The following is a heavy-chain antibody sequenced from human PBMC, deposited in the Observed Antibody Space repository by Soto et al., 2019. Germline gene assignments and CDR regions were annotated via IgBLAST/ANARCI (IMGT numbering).Heavy chain of an antibody. CDR3: ARELGAIGFDS. Sequence: GASVKVSCKASGYTFTGYYMHWVRQAPGQGPKWMGIINPTDGGTSYAQKFQGRVTMTRDTSTRTLYMELGSLTSEDTAVDYCARELGAIGFDSWGQGTMVTGSS. CDR2: INPTDGGT. V-gene: IGHV1-46*01. CDR1: GYTFTGYY. D-gene: IGHD3-16*02. J-gene: IGHJ3*02.